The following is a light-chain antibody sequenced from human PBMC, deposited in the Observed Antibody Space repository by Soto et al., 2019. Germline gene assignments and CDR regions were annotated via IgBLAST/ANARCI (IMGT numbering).Light chain of an antibody. J-gene: IGLJ2*01. CDR2: EVN. Sequence: QSVLTQPPSASGSLGQSVTISCTGTSSDVGGYNYVSWFQHHPGKAPKLMIYEVNNRPSGVPDRFSGSKSGNTASLTVSGLQAEDEADYYCSSYADTNNLVFGGGTKLIVL. V-gene: IGLV2-8*01. CDR3: SSYADTNNLV. CDR1: SSDVGGYNY.